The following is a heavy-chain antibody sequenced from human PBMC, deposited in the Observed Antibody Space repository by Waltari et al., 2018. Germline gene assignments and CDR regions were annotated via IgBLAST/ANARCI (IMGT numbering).Heavy chain of an antibody. D-gene: IGHD2-15*01. CDR1: GSTFSSYA. CDR3: ARDRCGSCYSAFDY. CDR2: ISYDGSNK. V-gene: IGHV3-30-3*01. J-gene: IGHJ4*02. Sequence: QVQLVASGGGVVQPGRSLSLSCAASGSTFSSYAWPWVRPAPGKGLEWVAVISYDGSNKYYADSVKGRFTISRDNSKNTLYLQMNSLRAEDTAVYYCARDRCGSCYSAFDYWGQGTLVTVSS.